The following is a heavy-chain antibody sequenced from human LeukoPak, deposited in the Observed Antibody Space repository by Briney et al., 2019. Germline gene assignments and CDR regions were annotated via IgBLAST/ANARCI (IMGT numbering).Heavy chain of an antibody. CDR2: ITTTSAGSVT. J-gene: IGHJ3*02. CDR3: ARAGEGLLAYSFDI. Sequence: QPGGSLRLSCAASGFPFSSYSMNWVRQAPGKGLEWVSYITTTSAGSVTYYAASVKGRFTSSRDSAKNSLYLQMNSLRAEDTAVYYCARAGEGLLAYSFDIWGQGTMVTVSS. D-gene: IGHD1-26*01. V-gene: IGHV3-48*04. CDR1: GFPFSSYS.